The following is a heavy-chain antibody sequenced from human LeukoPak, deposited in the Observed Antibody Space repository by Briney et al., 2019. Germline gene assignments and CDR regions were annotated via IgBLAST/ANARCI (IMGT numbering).Heavy chain of an antibody. CDR3: AREYCSSTSCYQPDAFDI. Sequence: SETLSLTCTVSGGSISSSSYYWGWIRQPPGKGLEWIGEINHSGSTNYNPSLKSRVTISVDTSKNQFSLKLSSVTAADTAVYYCAREYCSSTSCYQPDAFDIWGQGTMVTVSS. D-gene: IGHD2-2*01. CDR2: INHSGST. CDR1: GGSISSSSYY. J-gene: IGHJ3*02. V-gene: IGHV4-39*07.